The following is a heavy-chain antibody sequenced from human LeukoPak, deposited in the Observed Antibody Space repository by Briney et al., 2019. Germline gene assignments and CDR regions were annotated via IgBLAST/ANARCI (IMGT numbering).Heavy chain of an antibody. J-gene: IGHJ6*03. CDR2: ISAYNGNT. CDR3: ARDTPPADLWSGYYTSYYYYMDV. Sequence: ASVKVSCKASGYTFTSYGISWVRQAPGQGLEWMGWISAYNGNTNYAQKLQGRVTMTTDTSTSTAYMELRSLRSDDTAVYYCARDTPPADLWSGYYTSYYYYMDVWGKGTTVTVSS. CDR1: GYTFTSYG. D-gene: IGHD3-3*01. V-gene: IGHV1-18*01.